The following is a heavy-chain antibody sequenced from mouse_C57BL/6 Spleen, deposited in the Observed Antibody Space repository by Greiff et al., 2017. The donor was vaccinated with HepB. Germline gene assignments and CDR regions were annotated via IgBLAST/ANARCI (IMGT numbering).Heavy chain of an antibody. J-gene: IGHJ3*01. CDR3: TRKRDYGRSHGGFAD. D-gene: IGHD1-1*01. Sequence: QVQLKQSGPGLVQPSQSLSITCTVSGFSLTSYGVHWVRQSPGKGLEWLGVIWSGGSTDYNAAFISRLSISKDNSKSQVIFKKNSLQADDTAIYYCTRKRDYGRSHGGFADWGEGTLVTVYA. CDR1: GFSLTSYG. V-gene: IGHV2-2*01. CDR2: IWSGGST.